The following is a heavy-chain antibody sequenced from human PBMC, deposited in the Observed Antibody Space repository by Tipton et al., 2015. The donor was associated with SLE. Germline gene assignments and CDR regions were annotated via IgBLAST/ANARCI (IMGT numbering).Heavy chain of an antibody. CDR3: ARGVWLIGYYSYVDV. CDR2: IHASGSSGST. Sequence: TLSLTCTVSGGSISSGGHYWSWIRQPAGKGLEWIGRIHASGSSGSTEYNPSLKSRVSMSLDTSKNQFSLNLTSVTAADTALYYCARGVWLIGYYSYVDVWGKGTTVTVSS. J-gene: IGHJ6*03. V-gene: IGHV4-61*02. CDR1: GGSISSGGHY. D-gene: IGHD3-9*01.